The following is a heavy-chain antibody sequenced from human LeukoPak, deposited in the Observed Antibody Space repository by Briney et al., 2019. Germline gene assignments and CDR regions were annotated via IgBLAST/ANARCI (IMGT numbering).Heavy chain of an antibody. Sequence: GGSLRLSCTASGFTFEDHAMSWVRQAPGKGLEWVSAISGTGISTYYADSVKGRFTISRDNSKNTLYLQMNSLRGEDTAIYYCAKERSSYCTTTNCYTDSWGQGTLVTVSS. D-gene: IGHD2-2*02. CDR3: AKERSSYCTTTNCYTDS. V-gene: IGHV3-23*01. J-gene: IGHJ4*02. CDR1: GFTFEDHA. CDR2: ISGTGIST.